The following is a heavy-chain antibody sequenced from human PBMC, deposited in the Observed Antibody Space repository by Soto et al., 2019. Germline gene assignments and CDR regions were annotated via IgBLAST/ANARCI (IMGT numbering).Heavy chain of an antibody. V-gene: IGHV4-59*11. D-gene: IGHD7-27*01. J-gene: IGHJ4*02. CDR3: TRANWYSEY. CDR2: IYYNGNT. Sequence: QVQLQESGPGLVKPSETLSLTCTVSGGSISNHYWSWIRQPPGKGLEWIGYIYYNGNTNYNPSLNSRVTMSVDTSKNQTSLKLSSVTAADTAVYYCTRANWYSEYWGQGTLVTVSS. CDR1: GGSISNHY.